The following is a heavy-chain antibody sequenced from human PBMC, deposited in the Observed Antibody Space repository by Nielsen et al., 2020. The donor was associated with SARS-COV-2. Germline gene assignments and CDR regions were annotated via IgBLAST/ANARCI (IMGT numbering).Heavy chain of an antibody. CDR3: AKDRWDSSSWYGGGMDV. Sequence: GGSLRLSCAASGFTFSSYGMPWVRQAPGKGLEWVAVISYDGSNKYYADSVKGRFTISRDNSKNTLYLQMNSLRAEDTAVYYCAKDRWDSSSWYGGGMDVWGQGTTVTVSS. D-gene: IGHD6-13*01. CDR2: ISYDGSNK. CDR1: GFTFSSYG. J-gene: IGHJ6*02. V-gene: IGHV3-30*18.